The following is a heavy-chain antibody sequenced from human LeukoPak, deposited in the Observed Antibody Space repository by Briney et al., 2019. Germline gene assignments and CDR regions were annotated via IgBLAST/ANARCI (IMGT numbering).Heavy chain of an antibody. J-gene: IGHJ5*02. CDR2: INHSGST. D-gene: IGHD6-25*01. CDR1: GGSFSGYY. V-gene: IGHV4-34*01. CDR3: ARGSPISGRFDP. Sequence: PSETLSLTCAVYGGSFSGYYWSWIRQPPGKGLEWIGEINHSGSTNYNPSLKSRVTISVDTSKNQFSLKLSSVTAADTAVYYCARGSPISGRFDPWGQGTLVTVSS.